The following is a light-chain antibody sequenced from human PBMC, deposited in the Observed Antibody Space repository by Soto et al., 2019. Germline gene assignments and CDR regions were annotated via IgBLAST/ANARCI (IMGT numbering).Light chain of an antibody. Sequence: QSALTQPPSASGSLGQSVTISCTGTSSDVGGYNYVSWYQHHPGKAPKLMIYEVSKRPSGVPDRFSGSKSGNTASLTVSGLQAEDEADYYCSSYAGSNNLGVFGGGTKLTVL. CDR2: EVS. J-gene: IGLJ2*01. CDR1: SSDVGGYNY. CDR3: SSYAGSNNLGV. V-gene: IGLV2-8*01.